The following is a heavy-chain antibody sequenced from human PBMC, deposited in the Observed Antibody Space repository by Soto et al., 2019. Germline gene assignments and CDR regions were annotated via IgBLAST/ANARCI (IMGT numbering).Heavy chain of an antibody. CDR3: ARIGPYFYVSRMHV. CDR1: GIPVSSNY. CDR2: LHSGGDT. Sequence: EVQLVESGGGLVQPGGSLRLSCVASGIPVSSNYMTWVRQAPGKGLEWVSVLHSGGDTYYANSVKGRFTISRHESTNTLFLQMISLTAEVTVVYYGARIGPYFYVSRMHVWGQVTTVSGSS. V-gene: IGHV3-53*04. D-gene: IGHD3-10*02. J-gene: IGHJ6*02.